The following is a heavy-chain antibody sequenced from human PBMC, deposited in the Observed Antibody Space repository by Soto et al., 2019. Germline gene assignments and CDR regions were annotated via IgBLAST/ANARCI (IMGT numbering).Heavy chain of an antibody. CDR3: ARGRYFDWSSSKHLFDY. J-gene: IGHJ4*02. Sequence: QVQLVQSGAEVKKPGASVKVSCRASGYSFNKYAITWVRQAPGQGLEWMGWISTSDGNTDYAQELQGRVTVTADTSTRTAYMELRSLRSDDTAVYYCARGRYFDWSSSKHLFDYWGQGTLVTVSS. D-gene: IGHD3-9*01. CDR1: GYSFNKYA. V-gene: IGHV1-18*04. CDR2: ISTSDGNT.